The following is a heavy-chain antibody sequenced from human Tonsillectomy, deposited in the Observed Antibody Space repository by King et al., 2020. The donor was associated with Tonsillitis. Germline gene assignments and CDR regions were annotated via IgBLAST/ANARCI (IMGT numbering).Heavy chain of an antibody. J-gene: IGHJ1*01. V-gene: IGHV5-10-1*03. D-gene: IGHD3-10*01. CDR3: STFSDGSGSSHYFHH. CDR1: GYNFTTYW. CDR2: IDPTDSDT. Sequence: VQLVESGAEVKTPGESLRISCKGSGYNFTTYWLTWVRQMPGRGLEWMGRIDPTDSDTDDSPSLQGHVTTSVDKTITTAYLQWSSLKASDTAMYYCSTFSDGSGSSHYFHHWGQGTLVTVSS.